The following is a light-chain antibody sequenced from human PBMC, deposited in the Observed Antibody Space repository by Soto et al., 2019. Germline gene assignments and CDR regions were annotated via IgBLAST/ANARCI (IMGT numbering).Light chain of an antibody. CDR1: QSISSW. CDR2: DPS. V-gene: IGKV1-5*01. CDR3: QRYENYWT. J-gene: IGKJ1*01. Sequence: DIQMTQPPSPLSATAGDRVTITLRASQSISSWLAWYQQKPGKAPKLLIYDPSNLESGVPSRFSGSGSGTEFTLTISNLQPDDFATYYCQRYENYWTFGQGPKVEIK.